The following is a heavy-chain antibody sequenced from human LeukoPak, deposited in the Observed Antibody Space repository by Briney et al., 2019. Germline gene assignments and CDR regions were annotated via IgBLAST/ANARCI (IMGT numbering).Heavy chain of an antibody. Sequence: PSETLSLTCTVSGGSISSYYWSWIRQPPGKGLEWIGYIYYSGSTNYNPSLKNRVTISVDTSKNQFSLKLSSVTAADTAVYYCARVFYVWGSYRPLYAFDIWGQGTMVTVSS. CDR3: ARVFYVWGSYRPLYAFDI. D-gene: IGHD3-16*02. J-gene: IGHJ3*02. V-gene: IGHV4-59*01. CDR2: IYYSGST. CDR1: GGSISSYY.